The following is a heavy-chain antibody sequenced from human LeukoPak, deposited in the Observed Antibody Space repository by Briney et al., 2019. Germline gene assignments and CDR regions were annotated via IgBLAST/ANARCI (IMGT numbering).Heavy chain of an antibody. J-gene: IGHJ4*02. CDR1: GFTFSNAW. D-gene: IGHD2-15*01. V-gene: IGHV3-15*01. CDR3: TTERQDPGGYYFDY. CDR2: IKSKTDGGTT. Sequence: GGSLRLSCAASGFTFSNAWMSWVRQAPGKGLEWVGRIKSKTDGGTTDYAAPVKGRFTISRDDSKNTLYLQMNSLKTEDTAVYYCTTERQDPGGYYFDYWGQGTLVTVSS.